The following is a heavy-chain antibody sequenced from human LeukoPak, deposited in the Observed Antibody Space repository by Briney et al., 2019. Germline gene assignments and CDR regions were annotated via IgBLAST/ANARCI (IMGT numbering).Heavy chain of an antibody. CDR3: AKGTSGYTSSWYVY. D-gene: IGHD6-13*01. Sequence: GGSLRLSCAASGFTFSSYWMSWVRQAPGKGLEWVANIKQDGSEKYYVDSVKGRFTISRDNAKNSLYLQMNSLRAEDTALYYCAKGTSGYTSSWYVYWGQGTLVTVSS. V-gene: IGHV3-7*03. CDR2: IKQDGSEK. J-gene: IGHJ4*02. CDR1: GFTFSSYW.